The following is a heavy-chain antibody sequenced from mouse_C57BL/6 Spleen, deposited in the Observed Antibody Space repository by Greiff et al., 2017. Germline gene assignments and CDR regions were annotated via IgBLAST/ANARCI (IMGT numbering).Heavy chain of an antibody. CDR1: GYTFTSYW. CDR3: ARYYYGRGWYFDV. CDR2: IHPNSGST. D-gene: IGHD1-1*01. J-gene: IGHJ1*03. Sequence: VQLQQPGAELVKPGASVKLSCKASGYTFTSYWMHWVKQRPGQGLEWIGMIHPNSGSTNYNEKFKSKATLTVDKSSSTAYMQLSSLTSEDSAVYYCARYYYGRGWYFDVWGTGTTVTGSS. V-gene: IGHV1-64*01.